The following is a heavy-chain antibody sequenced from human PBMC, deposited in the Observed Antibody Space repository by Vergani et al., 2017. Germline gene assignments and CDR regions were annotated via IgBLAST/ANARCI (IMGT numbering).Heavy chain of an antibody. V-gene: IGHV4-39*07. CDR3: ARASSTVGGAFDI. D-gene: IGHD4-23*01. CDR2: IYYSGST. Sequence: QLQLPESGPGLVKPSETLSLTCTVSGGSLSSSSYYWGWIRQPPGKGLEWIGSIYYSGSTHYNPSLKSRVTISVDTSKNQFSLKLSSVTAADTAVYYCARASSTVGGAFDIWGQGTMVTVSS. CDR1: GGSLSSSSYY. J-gene: IGHJ3*02.